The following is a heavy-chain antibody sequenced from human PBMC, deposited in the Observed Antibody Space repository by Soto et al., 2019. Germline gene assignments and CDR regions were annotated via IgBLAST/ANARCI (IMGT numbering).Heavy chain of an antibody. CDR3: ARSGYNWNDGARGYFDY. D-gene: IGHD1-20*01. CDR2: ISSSGRTI. Sequence: EVQLVESGGGLVQPGGSLRLSCAASGFTFSSYEMNWVRQAPGKGLEWVSYISSSGRTIYYADSLKGRFTISRDNAKNSLYLQMKSLRAEDTAVYYCARSGYNWNDGARGYFDYWGQGTLVTVSS. J-gene: IGHJ4*02. CDR1: GFTFSSYE. V-gene: IGHV3-48*03.